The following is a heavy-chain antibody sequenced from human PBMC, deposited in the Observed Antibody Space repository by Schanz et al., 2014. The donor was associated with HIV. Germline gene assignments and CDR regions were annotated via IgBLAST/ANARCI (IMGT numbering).Heavy chain of an antibody. V-gene: IGHV3-30*03. CDR2: ISYDGSNK. Sequence: QVQLVESGGGVVQPGRSLRLSCAASGFTFSTFGMHWVRQAPGKGLEWVAFISYDGSNKQYADSVKGRFTISRDNAKNSLYLQMNSLRAEDTALYYCARDRQPSSYRGLDVWGQGTTVTVSS. CDR3: ARDRQPSSYRGLDV. J-gene: IGHJ6*02. D-gene: IGHD6-6*01. CDR1: GFTFSTFG.